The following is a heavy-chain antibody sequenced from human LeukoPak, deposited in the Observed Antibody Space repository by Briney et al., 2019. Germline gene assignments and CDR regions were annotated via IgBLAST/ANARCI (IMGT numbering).Heavy chain of an antibody. CDR3: ARVLPVASRDY. CDR2: IKQDGSDK. CDR1: GFTFSTYW. J-gene: IGHJ4*02. Sequence: QSGGSLRLSCAASGFTFSTYWMSWVRQAPGKWLEWVANIKQDGSDKFYVDSVKGRFTISRDNAKNSMYLQMSSLRAEDTAIYYCARVLPVASRDYWGQGTLVTVSS. D-gene: IGHD2-2*01. V-gene: IGHV3-7*01.